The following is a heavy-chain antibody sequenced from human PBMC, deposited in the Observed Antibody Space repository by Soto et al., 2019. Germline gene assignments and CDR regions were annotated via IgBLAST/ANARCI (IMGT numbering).Heavy chain of an antibody. Sequence: EAQLLKSGGGLVQPGGSLRLSCAASGFDFFNNAMALVRQAPGKGLEWVSTIRADISYTYYADAVRGRFTVSRDNSKNTVYLQMNSLRADDTAVYYCANKNTAKRAFDIWGQGTMVTVSS. CDR2: IRADISYT. V-gene: IGHV3-23*01. CDR3: ANKNTAKRAFDI. CDR1: GFDFFNNA. D-gene: IGHD2-21*02. J-gene: IGHJ3*02.